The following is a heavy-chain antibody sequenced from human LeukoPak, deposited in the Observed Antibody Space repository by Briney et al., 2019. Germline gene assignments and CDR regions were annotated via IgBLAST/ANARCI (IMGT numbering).Heavy chain of an antibody. J-gene: IGHJ4*02. D-gene: IGHD5-18*01. CDR1: GFTFSSYG. CDR2: ISYDGSNK. CDR3: AKEFGYSYEPSYYFDY. V-gene: IGHV3-30*18. Sequence: PGGSLRLSCAASGFTFSSYGMHWVRQAPGKGLEWVAVISYDGSNKYYADSVKGRFTISRDNSKNTLYLQMNSLRAEDTAVYYCAKEFGYSYEPSYYFDYWGQGTLVTVSS.